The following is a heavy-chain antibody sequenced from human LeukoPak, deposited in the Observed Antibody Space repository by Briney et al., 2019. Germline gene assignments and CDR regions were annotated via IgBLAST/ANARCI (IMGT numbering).Heavy chain of an antibody. CDR3: AKVRLDGSGTYAFDY. CDR1: GFTFSSYG. V-gene: IGHV3-30*18. D-gene: IGHD3-10*01. Sequence: GGSLRLSCAASGFTFSSYGVHWVRQAPGKGLEWVAVISYDGSNKYYADSVKGRFTISRDNSKNTLYLQMNSLRAEDTAVYFCAKVRLDGSGTYAFDYWGQGTLVTVSS. J-gene: IGHJ4*02. CDR2: ISYDGSNK.